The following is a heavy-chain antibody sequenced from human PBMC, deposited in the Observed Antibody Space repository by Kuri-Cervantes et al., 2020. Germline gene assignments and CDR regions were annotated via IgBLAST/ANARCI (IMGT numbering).Heavy chain of an antibody. CDR3: ARGGVAGNDAFDI. V-gene: IGHV1-69*13. CDR2: IIPIFGTA. D-gene: IGHD6-19*01. CDR1: GGTFSSYA. Sequence: SVKVSCKASGGTFSSYAISWVRQAPGQGLEWMGGIIPIFGTANYAQKFQGRVTITADESTSTAYMELSSLRSEDTAAYYCARGGVAGNDAFDIWGQGTMVTVSS. J-gene: IGHJ3*02.